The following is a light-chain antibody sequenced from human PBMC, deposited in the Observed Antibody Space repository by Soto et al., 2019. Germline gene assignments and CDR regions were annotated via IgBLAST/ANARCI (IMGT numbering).Light chain of an antibody. Sequence: ELVMTQSPATLSVSPGERATLSCRASQSVGSNLAWYQQKPGQAPSLLIYGASTRATGIPARFSGSGSGTEFTLTISSLQSEEFAVYYCQQYNNWPPTWTFGQGTKVDIK. V-gene: IGKV3-15*01. CDR2: GAS. J-gene: IGKJ1*01. CDR1: QSVGSN. CDR3: QQYNNWPPTWT.